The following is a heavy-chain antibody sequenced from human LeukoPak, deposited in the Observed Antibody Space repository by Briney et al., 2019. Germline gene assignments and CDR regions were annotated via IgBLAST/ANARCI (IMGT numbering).Heavy chain of an antibody. CDR2: INYSVCT. CDR3: ARRPQSYIDG. V-gene: IGHV4-39*01. J-gene: IGHJ6*03. CDR1: GGSISSSSYY. Sequence: SETLSLTCTVSGGSISSSSYYWGWLRQPPGQGLEWIGSINYSVCTYYNPSLKSRVTISVATSENQFSLKLCSVPAADTAAYYCARRPQSYIDGWGKGTTVTVSS.